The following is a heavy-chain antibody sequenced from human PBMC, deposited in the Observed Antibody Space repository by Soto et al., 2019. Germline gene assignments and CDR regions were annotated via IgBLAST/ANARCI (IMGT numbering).Heavy chain of an antibody. CDR2: VDPRSGDR. V-gene: IGHV1-2*02. Sequence: QVQLVQSGAELKKPGASVRVSCKTSGYTFTDLYIHWVRQAPGQGLEWMGWVDPRSGDRRNTQKFQGRVTMSRDTSTSAVYMELNSLASDDTAVYCWARDNCGPLDYWGQGTLVTVSS. D-gene: IGHD2-21*01. J-gene: IGHJ4*02. CDR1: GYTFTDLY. CDR3: ARDNCGPLDY.